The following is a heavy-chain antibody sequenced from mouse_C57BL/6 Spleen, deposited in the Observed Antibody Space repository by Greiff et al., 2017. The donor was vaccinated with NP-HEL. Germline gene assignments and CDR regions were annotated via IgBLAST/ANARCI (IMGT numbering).Heavy chain of an antibody. V-gene: IGHV1-9*01. CDR2: ILPGSGST. CDR1: GYTFTGYW. J-gene: IGHJ1*03. Sequence: QVQLKESGAELMKPGASVKLSCKATGYTFTGYWIEWVKQRPGHGLEWIGEILPGSGSTNYNEKFKGKATFTADTSSNTAYMQLSSLTTEDSAIYYCARVSPTYGSSYNWYFDVWGTGTTVTVSS. CDR3: ARVSPTYGSSYNWYFDV. D-gene: IGHD1-1*01.